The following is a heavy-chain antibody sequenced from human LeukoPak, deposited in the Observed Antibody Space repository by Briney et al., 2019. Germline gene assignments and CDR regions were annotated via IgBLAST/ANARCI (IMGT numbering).Heavy chain of an antibody. CDR1: GYTFTSYG. CDR3: ATFQYYDILTGYSTDAFDI. J-gene: IGHJ3*02. Sequence: ASVKVSCKASGYTFTSYGISWVRQAPGQGLEWMGWISAYNGNTNYAQKLQGRVTMTTDTSTSTAYMELRSLRSEDTAVYYCATFQYYDILTGYSTDAFDIWGQGTMVTVSS. CDR2: ISAYNGNT. V-gene: IGHV1-18*01. D-gene: IGHD3-9*01.